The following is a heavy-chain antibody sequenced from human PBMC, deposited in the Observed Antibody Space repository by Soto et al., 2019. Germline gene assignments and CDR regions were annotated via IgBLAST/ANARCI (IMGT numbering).Heavy chain of an antibody. CDR2: ISYDGSNK. Sequence: GGSLRLSCAASGFTFSSYAMHWVRQAPGKGLEWVAVISYDGSNKYYADSVKGRFTISRDNSKNTLYLQMNSLRAEDTAVYYCARDLPGFWSGYYNDTAYYYYYGMDVWGQGTTVTVSS. CDR3: ARDLPGFWSGYYNDTAYYYYYGMDV. J-gene: IGHJ6*02. CDR1: GFTFSSYA. D-gene: IGHD3-3*01. V-gene: IGHV3-30-3*01.